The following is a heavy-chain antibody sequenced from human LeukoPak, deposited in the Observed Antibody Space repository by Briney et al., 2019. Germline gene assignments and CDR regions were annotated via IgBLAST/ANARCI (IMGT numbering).Heavy chain of an antibody. V-gene: IGHV4-59*01. D-gene: IGHD3-9*01. CDR1: GGSISSYY. Sequence: SETLSLTCTVSGGSISSYYWSWIRQPPGKGLEWIGYIYYSGSTNYNPSLKSRVTISVDTSKNQFSLKLTSVTAADTGVYYCARCRIELRYFDWLSNGAPGYYDNGMDVWGQGATVTVSS. CDR2: IYYSGST. CDR3: ARCRIELRYFDWLSNGAPGYYDNGMDV. J-gene: IGHJ6*02.